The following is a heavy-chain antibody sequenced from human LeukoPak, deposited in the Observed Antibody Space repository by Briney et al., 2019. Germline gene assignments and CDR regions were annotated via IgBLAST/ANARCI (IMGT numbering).Heavy chain of an antibody. J-gene: IGHJ3*01. CDR3: GRDPNVDYIGAFEF. CDR2: IKGSGSDA. V-gene: IGHV3-23*01. CDR1: DFTFANYA. D-gene: IGHD4-11*01. Sequence: GGSLRLSCVGSDFTFANYAMTWVRLTPGKGLEWVSSIKGSGSDAMYADTVSGRFTTSRDNSRNTIYLQMTSLRAEDTAIYYCGRDPNVDYIGAFEFWGLGTLVSVSS.